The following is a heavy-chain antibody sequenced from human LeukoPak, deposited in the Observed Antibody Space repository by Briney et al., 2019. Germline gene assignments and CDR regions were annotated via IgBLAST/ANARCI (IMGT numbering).Heavy chain of an antibody. CDR2: IYYSGST. D-gene: IGHD3-22*01. CDR1: GGSISSSSYY. CDR3: ARHGSSGPYYFDL. Sequence: PSETLSLTCTVSGGSISSSSYYWGWIRQPPGKGLEWIGSIYYSGSTYYNPSLKGRVTISVDTSKNQFSLKLSSVTAADTAVYYCARHGSSGPYYFDLWGQGTLVTVSS. J-gene: IGHJ4*02. V-gene: IGHV4-39*01.